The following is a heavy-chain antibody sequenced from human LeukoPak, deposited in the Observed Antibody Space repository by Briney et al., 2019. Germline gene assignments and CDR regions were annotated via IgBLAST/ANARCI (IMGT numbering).Heavy chain of an antibody. D-gene: IGHD3-10*01. CDR1: GGSISSSSYY. CDR3: ARVMVRGVITQRYYFDY. Sequence: SETLSLTCTVSGGSISSSSYYWGWIRQPPGKGLEWIGSIYYSGSTHYNPSLKSRVTISVDTSKNQFSLKLSSVTAADTAVYYCARVMVRGVITQRYYFDYWGQGTLVTVSS. CDR2: IYYSGST. J-gene: IGHJ4*02. V-gene: IGHV4-39*07.